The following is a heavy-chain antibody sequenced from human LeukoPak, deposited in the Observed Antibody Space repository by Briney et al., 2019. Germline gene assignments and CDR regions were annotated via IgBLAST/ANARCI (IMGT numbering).Heavy chain of an antibody. CDR2: LTDSGGST. D-gene: IGHD3-10*01. CDR3: AKDLYYYGSGSYQDY. CDR1: GFTFSSYA. J-gene: IGHJ4*02. Sequence: GGSLRLSCAASGFTFSSYAMSWVRQAPGKGLEWVTALTDSGGSTYYADSVKGRFTISRDNSQNTLYLQMNSLRVEDTAVYYCAKDLYYYGSGSYQDYWGQGTLVTVSS. V-gene: IGHV3-23*01.